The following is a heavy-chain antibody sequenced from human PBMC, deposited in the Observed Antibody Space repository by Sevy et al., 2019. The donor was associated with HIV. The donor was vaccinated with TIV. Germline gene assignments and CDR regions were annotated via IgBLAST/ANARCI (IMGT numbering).Heavy chain of an antibody. Sequence: GGSLRLSCIAFGFIYGDYAMNWVRQAPGKGLEWVGFIRRKAFGGTTQYAASVKGRFTISRDDSKSIAYLQMNSLKTEDTAVYYCTRGGSMTILSPWDYWGQGTLVTVSS. CDR2: IRRKAFGGTT. J-gene: IGHJ4*02. D-gene: IGHD3-3*01. CDR3: TRGGSMTILSPWDY. CDR1: GFIYGDYA. V-gene: IGHV3-49*04.